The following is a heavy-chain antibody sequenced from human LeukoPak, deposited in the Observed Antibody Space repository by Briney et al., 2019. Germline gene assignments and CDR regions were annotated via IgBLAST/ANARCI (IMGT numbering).Heavy chain of an antibody. CDR1: GYTFTSYG. Sequence: ASVTVSCKASGYTFTSYGISWVRQAPGQGLEWMGWISAYNGNTNYAQKLQGRVTMTTDTSTSTAYMELRSLRSDDTAVYYCAREPPSGGYCSGGSCRYYYYGMDVWGQGTTVTVSS. CDR3: AREPPSGGYCSGGSCRYYYYGMDV. CDR2: ISAYNGNT. D-gene: IGHD2-15*01. J-gene: IGHJ6*02. V-gene: IGHV1-18*01.